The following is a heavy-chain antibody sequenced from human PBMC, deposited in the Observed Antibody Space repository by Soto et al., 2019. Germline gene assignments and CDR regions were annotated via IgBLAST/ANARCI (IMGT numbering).Heavy chain of an antibody. J-gene: IGHJ4*02. V-gene: IGHV3-30*03. D-gene: IGHD4-17*01. CDR3: ATLGGGYEEVQDYGGNSGPDY. Sequence: QVQLVESGGGVVQPGRSLSLSCAASGFTFSSYGMHWVRQAPGKGLEWVAVISYDGSNKYYADSVKGRFTISSDNSKITLYLQMNSLRAADTAVYYCATLGGGYEEVQDYGGNSGPDYWGQGTLVTVSS. CDR2: ISYDGSNK. CDR1: GFTFSSYG.